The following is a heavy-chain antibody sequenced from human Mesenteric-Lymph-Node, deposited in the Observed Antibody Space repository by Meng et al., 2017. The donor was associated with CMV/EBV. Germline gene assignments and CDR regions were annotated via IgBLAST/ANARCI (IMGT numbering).Heavy chain of an antibody. V-gene: IGHV5-51*01. D-gene: IGHD6-13*01. J-gene: IGHJ4*02. CDR2: IYPGDSDT. CDR3: ARLKKAGIAAAGTPGDY. Sequence: GESLKISCKGSGYSFTSYWIGWVRQMPGKGLEWMGIIYPGDSDTRYSPSFQGQVTISADKSISTAYLQWSSLKASDTAMYYCARLKKAGIAAAGTPGDYWGQGTLVTVSS. CDR1: GYSFTSYW.